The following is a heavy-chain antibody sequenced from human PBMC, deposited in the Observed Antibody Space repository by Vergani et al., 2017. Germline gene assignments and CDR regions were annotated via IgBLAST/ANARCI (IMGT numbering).Heavy chain of an antibody. Sequence: QVQLVESGGGVVPRGGSLRLSCAPSGFTLSNYDMQWIRQGPGKGLEFVAFIQFDGSNQYYADSVKGRFTLSRDFSKNTLYLQMNSLRTDDTATYYCAKHFRGWGIDYWGQGTQVIVAS. D-gene: IGHD3-16*01. CDR2: IQFDGSNQ. CDR1: GFTLSNYD. J-gene: IGHJ4*02. V-gene: IGHV3-30*02. CDR3: AKHFRGWGIDY.